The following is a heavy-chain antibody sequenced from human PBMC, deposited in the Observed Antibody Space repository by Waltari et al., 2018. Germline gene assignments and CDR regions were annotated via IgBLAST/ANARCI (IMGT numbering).Heavy chain of an antibody. D-gene: IGHD1-26*01. J-gene: IGHJ3*02. CDR3: ARPRGLQSTVDAFDI. V-gene: IGHV5-51*03. CDR2: IYPGDSDT. Sequence: EVQLVQSGAEVKKPGESLKISCKGSGYSFTSYWIGWVRQMPGKGLEWMGIIYPGDSDTRYSPPFQGQVTISADKSISTAYLQWSSLKASDTAMYYCARPRGLQSTVDAFDIWGQGTMVTVSS. CDR1: GYSFTSYW.